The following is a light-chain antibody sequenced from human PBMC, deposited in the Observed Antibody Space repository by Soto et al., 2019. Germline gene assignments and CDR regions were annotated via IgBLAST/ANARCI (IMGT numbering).Light chain of an antibody. CDR2: DAS. CDR1: QSISQW. J-gene: IGKJ1*01. V-gene: IGKV1-5*01. CDR3: QQYNGYSWT. Sequence: DIPMTQSPATLSASVGDRAAITCRASQSISQWVAWYQQKPGRAPELLIYDASNLKSGVPSRFSGSGSGTEFSLTITSLQPDDSAMYYCQQYNGYSWTFGRGTKVEIK.